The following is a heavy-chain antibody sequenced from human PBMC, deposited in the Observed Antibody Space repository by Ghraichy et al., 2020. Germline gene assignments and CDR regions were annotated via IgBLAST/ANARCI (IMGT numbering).Heavy chain of an antibody. Sequence: LSLTCAASGFTFSIYVMSWVRQAPGKGLEWVSGISDCGGSTHYADSVKGRLTISRDNSKNTLYLQMDSLRAEDTAVYYCAKGASGSTYGAFDFWGQGTRVTVSS. V-gene: IGHV3-23*01. D-gene: IGHD2/OR15-2a*01. CDR3: AKGASGSTYGAFDF. CDR2: ISDCGGST. J-gene: IGHJ3*01. CDR1: GFTFSIYV.